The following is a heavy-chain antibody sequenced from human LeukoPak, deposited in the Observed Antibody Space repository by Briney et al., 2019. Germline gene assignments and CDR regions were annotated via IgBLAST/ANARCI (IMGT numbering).Heavy chain of an antibody. CDR3: ATLGRNYFDS. V-gene: IGHV4-30-4*01. Sequence: SETLSLTCTVSGGWGGDYYWSWIRQPPGKGLEWIGYIYYNGNTFYTPSLKSRVTISFDASKNQFSLKLTSVTAADTAVYYCATLGRNYFDSWGQGTLVTVSS. CDR1: GGWGGDYY. D-gene: IGHD2-15*01. CDR2: IYYNGNT. J-gene: IGHJ4*02.